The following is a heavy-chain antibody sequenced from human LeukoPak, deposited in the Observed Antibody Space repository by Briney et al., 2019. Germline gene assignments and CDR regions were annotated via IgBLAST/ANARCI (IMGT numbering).Heavy chain of an antibody. Sequence: GGSLRLSCAASGFTFSSYWMHWVRQAPGKGLVWVSRIHSDGIYTTYADSVKGRFTISRDNSKNTLYLQMNSLRAEDTAVYYCAKEAGYSYGIDFDYWGQGTLVTVSS. CDR1: GFTFSSYW. CDR2: IHSDGIYT. D-gene: IGHD5-18*01. V-gene: IGHV3-74*01. J-gene: IGHJ4*02. CDR3: AKEAGYSYGIDFDY.